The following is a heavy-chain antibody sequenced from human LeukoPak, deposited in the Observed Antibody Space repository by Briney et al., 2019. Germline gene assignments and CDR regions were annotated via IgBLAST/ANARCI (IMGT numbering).Heavy chain of an antibody. CDR2: IYYSGST. Sequence: PSETLSLTCTVSGGPISSSSYYWGWIRQPPGKGLEWIGSIYYSGSTYYNPSLKSRVTISVDTSKNQFSLKLSSVTAADTAVYYCASIWGELYDSSGYYYTGMFDPWGQGTLVTVSS. D-gene: IGHD3-22*01. J-gene: IGHJ5*02. CDR1: GGPISSSSYY. V-gene: IGHV4-39*01. CDR3: ASIWGELYDSSGYYYTGMFDP.